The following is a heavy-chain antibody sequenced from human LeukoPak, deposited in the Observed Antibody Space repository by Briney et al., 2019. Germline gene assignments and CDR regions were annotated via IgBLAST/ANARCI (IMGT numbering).Heavy chain of an antibody. CDR1: GFTFSSYE. D-gene: IGHD6-19*01. Sequence: GGSLRLSCAASGFTFSSYEMNWVRQAPGKGLEWVSYISSSGSTIYYADSVKGRFTISRDNSKNTLYLQMNSLRAEDTAVYYCAKRGSLSSGWYLDFDYWGQGTLVTVSS. CDR2: ISSSGSTI. V-gene: IGHV3-48*03. CDR3: AKRGSLSSGWYLDFDY. J-gene: IGHJ4*02.